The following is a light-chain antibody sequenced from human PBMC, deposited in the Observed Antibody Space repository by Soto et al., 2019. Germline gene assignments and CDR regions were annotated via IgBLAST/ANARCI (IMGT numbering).Light chain of an antibody. CDR2: EGS. CDR1: SSDVGSYNL. CDR3: CSYSGSSTYV. J-gene: IGLJ1*01. Sequence: SALTQPASVSGSPGQSITISCTGTSSDVGSYNLVSWYQQHPGKAPKLMIYEGSKRPAGVSNRFSGSKSGNTAALTISGLQAEDEAAYYCCSYSGSSTYVFGTGTKVTVL. V-gene: IGLV2-23*01.